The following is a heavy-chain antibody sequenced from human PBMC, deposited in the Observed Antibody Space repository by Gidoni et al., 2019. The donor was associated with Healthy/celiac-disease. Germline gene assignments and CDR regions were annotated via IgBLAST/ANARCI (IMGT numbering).Heavy chain of an antibody. V-gene: IGHV3-33*01. CDR1: GFTFRSYG. CDR3: ARLGGAGYSSGWYSDY. CDR2: IWYDGSNK. Sequence: QVQLVESGGGVVQPGRSLRLSCAASGFTFRSYGMHWVRQAPGKGLEWVAVIWYDGSNKYYADSVKGRFTISRDNSKNTLYLQMNSLRAEDTAVYYCARLGGAGYSSGWYSDYWGQGTLVTVSS. D-gene: IGHD6-19*01. J-gene: IGHJ4*02.